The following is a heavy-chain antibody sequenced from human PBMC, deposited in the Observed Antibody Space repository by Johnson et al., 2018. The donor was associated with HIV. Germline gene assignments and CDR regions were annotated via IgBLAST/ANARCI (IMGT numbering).Heavy chain of an antibody. Sequence: MLLVESGGGVVQPGRSLRLSCAASRFSVSSNYMTWVRQAPGKGLEWVSVIYSGGSTYYADSVKGRFTISRDNSKNAVYLQMNSLRAEDTAVYYCGKPPSMGADAFDIWGQGTMVTVSS. D-gene: IGHD3-16*01. V-gene: IGHV3-66*02. J-gene: IGHJ3*02. CDR2: IYSGGST. CDR1: RFSVSSNY. CDR3: GKPPSMGADAFDI.